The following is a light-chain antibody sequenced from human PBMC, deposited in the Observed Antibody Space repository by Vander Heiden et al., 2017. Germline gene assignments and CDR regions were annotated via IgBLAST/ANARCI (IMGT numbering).Light chain of an antibody. V-gene: IGKV4-1*01. CDR3: QQYFITPFT. J-gene: IGKJ3*01. Sequence: DIVMTQSPDSLAVSLGERATINCKSSQSLLYSSNNKNYLAWYQQKPGQPPKLLIYWASTRESGVPDRFSGSGSGTDFTLTISSLQAEDVAVYYCQQYFITPFTFGPGTKVDI. CDR1: QSLLYSSNNKNY. CDR2: WAS.